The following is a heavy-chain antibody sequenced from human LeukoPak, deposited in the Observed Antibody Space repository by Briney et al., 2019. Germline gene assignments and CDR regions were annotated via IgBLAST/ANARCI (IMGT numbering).Heavy chain of an antibody. V-gene: IGHV3-23*01. CDR2: ISSSGANT. Sequence: GGSLRLSWAASGXTLSSNYVSWVRQAPGKGLEWVSSISSSGANTYYADSVKGRFTIARDNSKNTLYLQMSSLRAEDTAVYYCAKRDRPCSGDCSAPYYFDYWGQGTLVTVSS. J-gene: IGHJ4*02. D-gene: IGHD2-21*02. CDR3: AKRDRPCSGDCSAPYYFDY. CDR1: GXTLSSNY.